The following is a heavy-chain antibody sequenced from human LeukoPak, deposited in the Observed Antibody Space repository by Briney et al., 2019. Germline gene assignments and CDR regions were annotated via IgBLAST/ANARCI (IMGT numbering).Heavy chain of an antibody. J-gene: IGHJ4*02. CDR3: AKQVYRSAFTEIVGAPTE. D-gene: IGHD1-26*01. CDR2: IRYDGSNK. Sequence: GGSLRLSCAASGFTFSSYAMSWVRQAPGKGLEWVAFIRYDGSNKYYADSVKGRFTISRDNSKNTLYLQMNSLRAEDTAVYYRAKQVYRSAFTEIVGAPTEWGQGTLVTVSS. CDR1: GFTFSSYA. V-gene: IGHV3-30*02.